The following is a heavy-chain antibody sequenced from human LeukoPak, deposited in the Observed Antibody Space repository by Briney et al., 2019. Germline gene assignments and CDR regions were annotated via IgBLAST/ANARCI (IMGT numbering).Heavy chain of an antibody. CDR1: TFTFSSFT. V-gene: IGHV3-23*01. D-gene: IGHD1-26*01. CDR2: ISGSGGST. CDR3: AKPDMGYWAIKY. J-gene: IGHJ4*02. Sequence: GGSLRLSCAASTFTFSSFTMSWVRQAPGKGLEWVSGISGSGGSTYYADSVRGRFTISRDNSKNTLFLQMNSLGAEDTAIYYCAKPDMGYWAIKYWGQGTLVTVSS.